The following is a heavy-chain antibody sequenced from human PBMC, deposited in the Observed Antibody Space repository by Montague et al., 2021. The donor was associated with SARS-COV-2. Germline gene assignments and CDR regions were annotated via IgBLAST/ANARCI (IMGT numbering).Heavy chain of an antibody. CDR1: GFTFSTNL. J-gene: IGHJ6*03. CDR3: ARGFYYYMDV. V-gene: IGHV3-7*01. Sequence: SLRLSCAASGFTFSTNLMSWVRQAPGKGLEWVANIKQDGSDKFYVDSVKGRFTLSTDNAKNSVYLQMDGPRPEDTAVYYCARGFYYYMDVWGKGTTVTVSS. CDR2: IKQDGSDK.